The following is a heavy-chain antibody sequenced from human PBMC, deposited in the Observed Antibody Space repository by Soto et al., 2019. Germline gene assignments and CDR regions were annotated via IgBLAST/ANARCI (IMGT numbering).Heavy chain of an antibody. D-gene: IGHD3-10*01. Sequence: EVQLLESGGGLVQPGGSLRLSCEGSGFTFISYAMNWVRQAPGKGLEWVSAVRGGGETTFYADSVKGRFTISRDNANNAVTLQISNLGVEDTAMYYCARKVPGSTRRPIYCSFDLWGRGTLVTV. V-gene: IGHV3-23*01. CDR1: GFTFISYA. CDR3: ARKVPGSTRRPIYCSFDL. J-gene: IGHJ2*01. CDR2: VRGGGETT.